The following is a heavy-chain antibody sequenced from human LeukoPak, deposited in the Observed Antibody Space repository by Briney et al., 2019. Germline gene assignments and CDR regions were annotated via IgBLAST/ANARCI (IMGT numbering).Heavy chain of an antibody. D-gene: IGHD2-2*02. CDR2: IYYSGST. CDR1: GGSISSGGYY. CDR3: ARGGGGYCSSTSCYTPPTWFDP. V-gene: IGHV4-31*03. Sequence: SETLSLTCTVSGGSISSGGYYWSWIRQHPGKGLEWIGYIYYSGSTYYNPSLKSRVTISVDTSKNQFSLKLSSVTAADTAVYYLARGGGGYCSSTSCYTPPTWFDPWGQGTLVTVSS. J-gene: IGHJ5*02.